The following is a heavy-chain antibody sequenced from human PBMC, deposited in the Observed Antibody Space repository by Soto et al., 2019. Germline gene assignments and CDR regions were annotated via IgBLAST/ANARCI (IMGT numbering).Heavy chain of an antibody. CDR3: EREYSHCSSTSCYDYNWFDP. CDR2: IIPIFGTA. D-gene: IGHD2-2*01. J-gene: IGHJ5*02. V-gene: IGHV1-69*13. CDR1: GGTFSSYA. Sequence: ASVKVSCKASGGTFSSYAISWVRQAPGQGLEWMGGIIPIFGTAIYAQKFQGRVTITADESTSTAYMELSSLRSEDTAVYYCEREYSHCSSTSCYDYNWFDPSCQGPLVTV.